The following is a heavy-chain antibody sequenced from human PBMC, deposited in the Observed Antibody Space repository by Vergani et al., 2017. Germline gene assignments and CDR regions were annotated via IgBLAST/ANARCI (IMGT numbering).Heavy chain of an antibody. J-gene: IGHJ5*02. D-gene: IGHD3-3*01. CDR2: MNGDGDTI. Sequence: EVELVESGGGLVQPGGSLRLSCAASGFTFNEYWMHWARQVPGKGLVWVSGMNGDGDTISYADSVKGRFTISRDNAKNTLFLQMNSLRAEDTAVYYCARARKSRFGVVWENWFDPWGQGTLVTVSS. CDR1: GFTFNEYW. CDR3: ARARKSRFGVVWENWFDP. V-gene: IGHV3-74*01.